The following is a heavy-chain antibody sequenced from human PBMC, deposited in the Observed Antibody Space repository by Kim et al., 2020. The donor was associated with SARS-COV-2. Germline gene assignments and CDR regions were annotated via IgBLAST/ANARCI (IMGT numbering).Heavy chain of an antibody. J-gene: IGHJ4*02. D-gene: IGHD3-10*01. Sequence: SETLSLTCTVSGGSISSSSYYWGWIRQPPGKGLEWIGSIYYSGSTYYNPSLKSRVTISVDTSKNQFSLKRSSVTAAATAVYDCARHAGYGSGSYYNYWGQGRLVTVSS. CDR3: ARHAGYGSGSYYNY. V-gene: IGHV4-39*01. CDR2: IYYSGST. CDR1: GGSISSSSYY.